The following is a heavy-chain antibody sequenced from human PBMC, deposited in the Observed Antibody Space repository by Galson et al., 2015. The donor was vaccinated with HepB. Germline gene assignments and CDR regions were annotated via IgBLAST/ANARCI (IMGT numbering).Heavy chain of an antibody. J-gene: IGHJ6*02. V-gene: IGHV4-39*07. Sequence: TLSLTCTVSGGSVSSSSYYWGWTRQPPGKGLEWIGNIYYRGSTYYNPTLKSRVTISVDTYKNQFSLKLSSVTAADTAVYYCAREPGGAAAPGGYYYSYYGMDVWGQGTTVTVSS. D-gene: IGHD6-13*01. CDR1: GGSVSSSSYY. CDR2: IYYRGST. CDR3: AREPGGAAAPGGYYYSYYGMDV.